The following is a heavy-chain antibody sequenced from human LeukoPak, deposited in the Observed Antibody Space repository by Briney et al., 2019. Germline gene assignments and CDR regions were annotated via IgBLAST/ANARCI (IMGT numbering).Heavy chain of an antibody. Sequence: GSLRLSCAASGFTFNNYAMSWVRQAPGKGLEWVSSISSSSSYIYYADSVKGRFAISRDNAKNSLYLQMNSLRAEDTAVYYCARVDYGFDPWGQGTLVTVSS. CDR2: ISSSSSYI. CDR1: GFTFNNYA. CDR3: ARVDYGFDP. D-gene: IGHD4/OR15-4a*01. V-gene: IGHV3-21*01. J-gene: IGHJ5*02.